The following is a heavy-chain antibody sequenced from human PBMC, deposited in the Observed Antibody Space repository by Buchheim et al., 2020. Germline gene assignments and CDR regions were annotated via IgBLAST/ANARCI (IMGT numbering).Heavy chain of an antibody. CDR1: GFTFSSDW. J-gene: IGHJ4*02. Sequence: EVQLVESGGGLVQPGGSLRLSCKASGFTFSSDWMDWVRQAPGKGLEWVANINPDGSEKYYVDSVKDRLHISRDNAKKLGFLQMDSPRAEDTAVYYCSRRLDDWGQGIL. CDR3: SRRLDD. CDR2: INPDGSEK. V-gene: IGHV3-7*01.